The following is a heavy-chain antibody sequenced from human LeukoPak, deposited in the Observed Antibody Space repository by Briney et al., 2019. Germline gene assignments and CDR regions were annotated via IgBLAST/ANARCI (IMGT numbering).Heavy chain of an antibody. V-gene: IGHV3-74*01. D-gene: IGHD5-24*01. CDR3: AKDIQLST. CDR2: INSDGSST. CDR1: GFTFSGYW. Sequence: GGSLRLSCAASGFTFSGYWMHWVRQAPGKGLVWVSHINSDGSSTSYADSVKGRFTISRDNSKNTLSLHMNSLRVEDTAMYFCAKDIQLSTWGLGTMVTVSS. J-gene: IGHJ3*01.